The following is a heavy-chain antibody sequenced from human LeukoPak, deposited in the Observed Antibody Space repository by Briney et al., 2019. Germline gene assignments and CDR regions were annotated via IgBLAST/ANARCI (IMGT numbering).Heavy chain of an antibody. V-gene: IGHV3-33*01. J-gene: IGHJ4*02. D-gene: IGHD2-21*02. Sequence: GGSLRLSCAASGLTFSSYGMHWVRQAPGKGLEWVAVIWYDGSTKYYADSVKGRFTISRDNSKNTPYLQMNSLRAEDTAVYYCARGDCGGDCYSPNFDYWGQGTLVTVSS. CDR3: ARGDCGGDCYSPNFDY. CDR1: GLTFSSYG. CDR2: IWYDGSTK.